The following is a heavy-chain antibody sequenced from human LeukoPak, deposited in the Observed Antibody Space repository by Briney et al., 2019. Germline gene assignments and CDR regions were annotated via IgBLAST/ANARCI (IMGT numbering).Heavy chain of an antibody. J-gene: IGHJ3*02. V-gene: IGHV3-48*04. D-gene: IGHD4-17*01. CDR3: ARGKMTTVTNDAFDI. CDR1: GFTFSSYS. CDR2: ISSSSSTI. Sequence: PGGSLRLSCAASGFTFSSYSMNWVRQAPGKGLEWVSYISSSSSTIYYADSVKGRFTISRDNAKNSLYLQMNSLRAEDTAVYYCARGKMTTVTNDAFDIWGQGTMVTVSS.